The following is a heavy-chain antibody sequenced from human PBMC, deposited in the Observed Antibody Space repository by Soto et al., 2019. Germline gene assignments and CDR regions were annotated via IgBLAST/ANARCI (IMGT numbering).Heavy chain of an antibody. CDR2: INHNGST. Sequence: QLQLQESGSGLVKPSQTLSLTCAVSGGPISSGGYSWNWIRQPPGKGLEWIGYINHNGSTYYNPSLMSLATISGDRSKNQFSMKLRSVTAAFKAVYYWVGGASGTRREYWGRGTLVTVTS. J-gene: IGHJ4*02. V-gene: IGHV4-30-2*01. D-gene: IGHD2-2*01. CDR3: VGGASGTRREY. CDR1: GGPISSGGYS.